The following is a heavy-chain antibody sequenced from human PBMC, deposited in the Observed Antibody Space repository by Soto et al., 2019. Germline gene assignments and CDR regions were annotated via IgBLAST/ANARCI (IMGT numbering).Heavy chain of an antibody. CDR2: IYYSGST. Sequence: PSETLSLTCTVSGGSVSSGSYYWSWIRQPPGKGLEWIGYIYYSGSTNYKPSLKSRVTISVDTSKNQFSLKLSSVTAADTAVYYCARGRDDFWSGYYGFDYWGQGTLVTVSS. D-gene: IGHD3-3*01. CDR1: GGSVSSGSYY. V-gene: IGHV4-61*01. J-gene: IGHJ4*02. CDR3: ARGRDDFWSGYYGFDY.